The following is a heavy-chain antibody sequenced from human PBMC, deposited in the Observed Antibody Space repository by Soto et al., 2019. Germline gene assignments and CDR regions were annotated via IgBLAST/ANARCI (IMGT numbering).Heavy chain of an antibody. CDR3: ARLWDIGVVPAAKVSRAFDI. V-gene: IGHV6-1*01. CDR1: GDSVSSNSAA. Sequence: PSQTLSLTCAISGDSVSSNSAASNWIRQSPSRGLEWLGRTYYRSKWYNDYAVSVKSRITINPDTSKNQFSLQLNSVTPEDTAVYYCARLWDIGVVPAAKVSRAFDIWGQGTMVTVSS. D-gene: IGHD2-2*01. J-gene: IGHJ3*02. CDR2: TYYRSKWYN.